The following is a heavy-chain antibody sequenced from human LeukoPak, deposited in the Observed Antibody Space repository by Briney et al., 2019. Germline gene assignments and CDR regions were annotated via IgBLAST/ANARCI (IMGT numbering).Heavy chain of an antibody. D-gene: IGHD4-17*01. Sequence: GGSLRLSCAASGFTFSSYAMSWVRQAPGKGLEWVSGISGSGGSTDYADSVKGRFTISRDNSKNTLYLQMNSLRAEDTAVYYCAKDKGAYGSETGFDIWGQGILVTVSS. CDR3: AKDKGAYGSETGFDI. J-gene: IGHJ4*02. CDR2: ISGSGGST. V-gene: IGHV3-23*01. CDR1: GFTFSSYA.